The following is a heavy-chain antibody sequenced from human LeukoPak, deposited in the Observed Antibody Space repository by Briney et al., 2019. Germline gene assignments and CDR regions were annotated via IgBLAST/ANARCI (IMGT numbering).Heavy chain of an antibody. CDR3: ARDRVTYYDILTGYLDAFDI. V-gene: IGHV3-48*01. J-gene: IGHJ3*02. CDR1: GFTFSSYS. D-gene: IGHD3-9*01. Sequence: GGSLRLSCAASGFTFSSYSMNWVRQAPGKGLEWVSYISSSSSTIYYADSVEGRFTISRDNAKNSLYLQMNSLRAEDTAVYYCARDRVTYYDILTGYLDAFDIWGQGTMVTVSS. CDR2: ISSSSSTI.